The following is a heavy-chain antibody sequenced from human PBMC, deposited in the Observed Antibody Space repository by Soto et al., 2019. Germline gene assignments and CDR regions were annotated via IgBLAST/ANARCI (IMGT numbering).Heavy chain of an antibody. CDR3: ARIDIVTTRSFDS. Sequence: SETLSLTCTVSGGSISSGDYYWSWIRQPPGKGLEWIGYIYYIGSTYYNPSLKSRVTISVDTSKKQFSLKLSSVTAADTAVYYCARIDIVTTRSFDSWGHGSLVTVSS. J-gene: IGHJ4*01. CDR2: IYYIGST. CDR1: GGSISSGDYY. V-gene: IGHV4-30-4*01. D-gene: IGHD5-12*01.